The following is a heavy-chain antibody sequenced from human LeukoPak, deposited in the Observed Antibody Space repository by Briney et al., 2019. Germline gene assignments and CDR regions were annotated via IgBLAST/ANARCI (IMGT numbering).Heavy chain of an antibody. CDR1: GYTFTDYY. D-gene: IGHD5-24*01. CDR2: INPNSGGT. J-gene: IGHJ4*02. CDR3: ARDLEMATGDFDY. V-gene: IGHV1-2*02. Sequence: ASVKVSCKASGYTFTDYYINWVRQAPGQGLEWMGWINPNSGGTNYAQKFQGRVTMTRDTSISTAYMELSRLRSDDTAVYYCARDLEMATGDFDYWGQGTLVTVSS.